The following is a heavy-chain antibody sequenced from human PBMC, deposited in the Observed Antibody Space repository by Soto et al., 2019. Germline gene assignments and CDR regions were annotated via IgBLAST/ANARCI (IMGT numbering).Heavy chain of an antibody. Sequence: GGSLRLSCAASGFTVSSNYMSWVRQAPGKGLEWVSVIYSGGSTYYADSVKGRFTISRDNSKNTLYLQMNSLRAEDTAVYYCARYSSSSLFDYWGQGTLVTVSS. CDR3: ARYSSSSLFDY. CDR1: GFTVSSNY. D-gene: IGHD6-6*01. J-gene: IGHJ4*02. CDR2: IYSGGST. V-gene: IGHV3-53*01.